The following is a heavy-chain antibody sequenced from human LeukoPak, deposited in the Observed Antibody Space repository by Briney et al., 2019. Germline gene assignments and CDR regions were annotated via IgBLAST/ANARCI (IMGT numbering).Heavy chain of an antibody. J-gene: IGHJ5*02. D-gene: IGHD3-16*01. CDR2: INHGGST. CDR3: ARYERLSWFDP. Sequence: SETLSLTCAVYGGSFSGYYWSWIRQPPGKGLEWIGEINHGGSTNYNPSLKSRVTISVDTSKNQCSLKLTSVTAADTAVYYCARYERLSWFDPWGQGALVTVSS. CDR1: GGSFSGYY. V-gene: IGHV4-34*01.